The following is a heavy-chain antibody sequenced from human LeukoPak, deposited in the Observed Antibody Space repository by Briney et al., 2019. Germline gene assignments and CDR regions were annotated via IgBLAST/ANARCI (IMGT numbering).Heavy chain of an antibody. V-gene: IGHV4-34*01. D-gene: IGHD6-13*01. Sequence: SETLSLTCAVYGGSFSGYYWSWIRQPPGKGLEWIGEINHSGSTNYNPSLKSRVTISVDTSKNQFSLKLSSVTAADTAVYYCARGNQAAAGRNWFDPWGQGTLGTVSS. CDR3: ARGNQAAAGRNWFDP. CDR2: INHSGST. J-gene: IGHJ5*02. CDR1: GGSFSGYY.